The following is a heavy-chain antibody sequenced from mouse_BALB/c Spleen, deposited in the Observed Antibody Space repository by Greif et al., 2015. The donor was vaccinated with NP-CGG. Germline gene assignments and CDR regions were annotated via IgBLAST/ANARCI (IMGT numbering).Heavy chain of an antibody. J-gene: IGHJ1*01. CDR1: GYTFSSYW. Sequence: QVQLQLPGAELMKPGASVKISCKATGYTFSSYWIEWVKQRPGHGLEWIGEILPGSGSTNYNEKFKGTATFTADTSSNTGGMQHSSMTTEDAAVYDGESKEGSDNGNTCWYCEVGGARTTATGSS. D-gene: IGHD2-1*01. CDR2: ILPGSGST. CDR3: ESKEGSDNGNTCWYCEV. V-gene: IGHV1-9*01.